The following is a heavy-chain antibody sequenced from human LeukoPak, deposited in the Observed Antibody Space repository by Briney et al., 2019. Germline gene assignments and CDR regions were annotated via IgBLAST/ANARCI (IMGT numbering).Heavy chain of an antibody. J-gene: IGHJ4*02. Sequence: GGSLRLSCTASRFYSSTYDMNWVRQVPGKGLEWVSYIDSSGSTTYYAGSVQGRFTISRDNTKNSLYLQMRGLRAEDTAFYYCASAHGGSGYDRPFDCWGQGTLVTVSS. D-gene: IGHD5-12*01. CDR1: RFYSSTYD. CDR2: IDSSGSTT. V-gene: IGHV3-48*03. CDR3: ASAHGGSGYDRPFDC.